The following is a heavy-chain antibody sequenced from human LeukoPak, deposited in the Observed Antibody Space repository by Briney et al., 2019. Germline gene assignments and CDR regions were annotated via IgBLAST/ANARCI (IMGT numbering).Heavy chain of an antibody. J-gene: IGHJ4*02. CDR1: GFTFSNYY. CDR3: ARYARLFDY. V-gene: IGHV3-11*01. Sequence: GGSLRLSCAASGFTFSNYYMSWIRQAPGKGLGCVSYISGSGADISYVDSVEGRFTISRDNTKNSLYLQMDNLRAEDTAVYYCARYARLFDYWGQGTLVTVSS. CDR2: ISGSGADI.